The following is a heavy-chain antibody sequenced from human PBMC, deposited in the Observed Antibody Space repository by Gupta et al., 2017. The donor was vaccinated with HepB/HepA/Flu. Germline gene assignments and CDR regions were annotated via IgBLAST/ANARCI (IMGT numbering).Heavy chain of an antibody. Sequence: QVQLLQSGAEVREPGSSVTVSCKASGGTFNNSAISWVRQAPGQGLEWMGNFIPVFGTIYYAQKFEDRVTLTADKATNTAYMELRSLRSEDTAVYYGARVHDSSGSYRLYYYMDVWAKGTTATVSS. CDR3: ARVHDSSGSYRLYYYMDV. CDR2: FIPVFGTI. V-gene: IGHV1-69*06. CDR1: GGTFNNSA. D-gene: IGHD3-22*01. J-gene: IGHJ6*03.